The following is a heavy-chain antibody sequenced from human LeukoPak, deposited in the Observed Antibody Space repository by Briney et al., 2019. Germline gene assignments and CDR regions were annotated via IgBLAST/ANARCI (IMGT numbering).Heavy chain of an antibody. V-gene: IGHV4-59*01. J-gene: IGHJ6*02. CDR2: IYYSGST. Sequence: NASETLSLTCTVSGGSISSYYWSWIRQPPGKGLEWIGYIYYSGSTNYNPSLKSRVTISVDTSKNQFSLKLSSVTAADTAVYYCARDYYGSGSPYYYGMDVWGQGTTVTVSS. CDR1: GGSISSYY. D-gene: IGHD3-10*01. CDR3: ARDYYGSGSPYYYGMDV.